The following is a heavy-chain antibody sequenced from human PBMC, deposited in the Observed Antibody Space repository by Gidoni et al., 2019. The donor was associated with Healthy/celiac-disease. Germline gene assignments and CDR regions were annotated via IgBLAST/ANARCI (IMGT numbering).Heavy chain of an antibody. J-gene: IGHJ6*02. V-gene: IGHV3-53*01. CDR1: GFTVSSHY. D-gene: IGHD3-10*01. Sequence: EVQLVESGGGLIQPGGSLRPSCAASGFTVSSHYRSWVRQAPGKGLESVSVIDSGGSTYYADSVKGRFTISRDNSKNTLYLQMNSLRAEDTAEYYCAGIWFGELGYYYYGMDVWGQGTTVTVSS. CDR2: IDSGGST. CDR3: AGIWFGELGYYYYGMDV.